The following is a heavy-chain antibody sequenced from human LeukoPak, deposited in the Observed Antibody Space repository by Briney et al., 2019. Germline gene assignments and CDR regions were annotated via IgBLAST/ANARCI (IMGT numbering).Heavy chain of an antibody. D-gene: IGHD6-13*01. CDR3: ARDRRIAAAAIDAFDI. CDR1: GFTFSDYI. CDR2: IYTSGST. Sequence: KSGGSLRLSCAASGFTFSDYILDWVRQAPGKGLEWVGRIYTSGSTNYNPSLKSRVTMSVDTSKNQFSLKLSSVTAADTAVYYCARDRRIAAAAIDAFDIWGQGTMVTVSS. V-gene: IGHV4-4*07. J-gene: IGHJ3*02.